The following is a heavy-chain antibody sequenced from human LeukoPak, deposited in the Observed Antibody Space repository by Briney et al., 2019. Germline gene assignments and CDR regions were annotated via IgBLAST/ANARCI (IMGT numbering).Heavy chain of an antibody. V-gene: IGHV3-30*04. CDR3: AKKGGWVYFDY. CDR2: ISSDENDK. J-gene: IGHJ4*02. CDR1: GFTFSIYA. Sequence: GGSLRLSCAASGFTFSIYAMHWVRQAPGKGLEWVAIISSDENDKYYADSVKGRFTISRDNSKNTLYLQMNSLRAEDTAVYYCAKKGGWVYFDYWGQGALVTVSS. D-gene: IGHD1-26*01.